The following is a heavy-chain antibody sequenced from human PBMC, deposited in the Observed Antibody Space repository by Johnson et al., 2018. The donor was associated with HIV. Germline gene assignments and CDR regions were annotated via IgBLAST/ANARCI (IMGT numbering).Heavy chain of an antibody. CDR2: IWYDGSNK. D-gene: IGHD1-26*01. CDR1: GFTFSSYG. Sequence: QVQLVESGGGVVQPGGSLRLSCAVSGFTFSSYGMHWVRQAPGKGLEWVAVIWYDGSNKYYADSVKGRFTISRDNSKNTLYLQMNSLRAEDTAVYYCAKDGDHSGSPPEAFDIWGQGTMVTVSS. V-gene: IGHV3-33*06. CDR3: AKDGDHSGSPPEAFDI. J-gene: IGHJ3*02.